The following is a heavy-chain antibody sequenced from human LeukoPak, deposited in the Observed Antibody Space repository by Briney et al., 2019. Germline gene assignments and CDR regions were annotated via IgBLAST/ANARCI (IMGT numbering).Heavy chain of an antibody. CDR3: AKDLSPDYDSSGYSDAFDI. J-gene: IGHJ3*02. Sequence: GGSLRLSCAASGFTFSSYAMSWVRQAPGKGLEWVSAISGSGGSTYYADSVKGRFTISRDNSKNTLYLQMNSLRAEDTAVYYCAKDLSPDYDSSGYSDAFDIWGQGTMVTVSS. CDR1: GFTFSSYA. V-gene: IGHV3-23*01. CDR2: ISGSGGST. D-gene: IGHD3-22*01.